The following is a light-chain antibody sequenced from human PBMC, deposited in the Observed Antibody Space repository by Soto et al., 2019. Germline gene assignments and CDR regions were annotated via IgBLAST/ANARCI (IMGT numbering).Light chain of an antibody. J-gene: IGLJ1*01. CDR1: NSNIGGNS. Sequence: SVLTQPGSVSASRGQRVIISGYGSNSNIGGNSVSWYQQLPGTAPKLLIYDVDMRPSGIPDSFSGSKSVTSATLGFAGLHTGDSADYHCRSWDSSLDASVFATGTKVTV. CDR2: DVD. CDR3: RSWDSSLDASV. V-gene: IGLV1-51*01.